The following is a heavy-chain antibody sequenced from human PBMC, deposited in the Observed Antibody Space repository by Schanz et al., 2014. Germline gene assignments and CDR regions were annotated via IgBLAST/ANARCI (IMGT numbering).Heavy chain of an antibody. J-gene: IGHJ3*01. CDR1: GITFSGYS. V-gene: IGHV3-48*01. D-gene: IGHD2-21*02. CDR2: ISGSSSTK. CDR3: ARDYEGDSSSPRHDAFDV. Sequence: EVQLVESGGGLAQPGGSLRLSCAASGITFSGYSMNWVRQAPGKGLEWVSYISGSSSTKYYADSVKGRFTISRDNGKTALDLQMSRVSAEDTAVYFWARDYEGDSSSPRHDAFDVWGQGTVVTVSS.